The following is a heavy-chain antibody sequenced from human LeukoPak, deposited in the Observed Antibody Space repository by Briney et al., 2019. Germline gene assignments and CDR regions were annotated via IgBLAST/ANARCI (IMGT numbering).Heavy chain of an antibody. V-gene: IGHV3-74*01. CDR1: GFSVSNDY. D-gene: IGHD3-10*01. CDR2: IKNAGDDP. Sequence: GGSLRLSCAVSGFSVSNDYINWVRQAPGKGPVWVSRIKNAGDDPIYADSVKGRFTISRDNAKNTVYLQMNSLRAEDTAVYYCARGGYGHNMDVWGEGTTVTVSS. CDR3: ARGGYGHNMDV. J-gene: IGHJ6*03.